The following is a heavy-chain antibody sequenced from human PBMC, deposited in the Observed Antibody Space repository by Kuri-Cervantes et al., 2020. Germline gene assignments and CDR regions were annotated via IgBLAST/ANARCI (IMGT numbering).Heavy chain of an antibody. D-gene: IGHD1-26*01. Sequence: SVKVSCKASGYTFTSHDISWVRQAPGQGLEWMGGIIPIFGTANYAQKFQGRVTITADESTSTAYTELSSLRSEDTAVYYCARDDRLGGSYYYGMDVWGQGTTVTVSS. CDR1: GYTFTSHD. J-gene: IGHJ6*02. V-gene: IGHV1-69*13. CDR2: IIPIFGTA. CDR3: ARDDRLGGSYYYGMDV.